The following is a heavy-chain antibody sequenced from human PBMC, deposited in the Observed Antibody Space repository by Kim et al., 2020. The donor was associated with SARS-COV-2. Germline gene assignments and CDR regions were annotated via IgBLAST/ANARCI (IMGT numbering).Heavy chain of an antibody. J-gene: IGHJ6*03. CDR3: ARDVDSYSSGWVVYMDV. CDR2: IWYDGSNK. D-gene: IGHD6-19*01. Sequence: GGSLRLSCAASGFTFSSYGMHWVRQAPGKGLEWVAVIWYDGSNKYYADSVKGRFTISRDNSKNTLYLQMNSLRAEDTAVYYCARDVDSYSSGWVVYMDVWGKGTTVTVSS. V-gene: IGHV3-33*01. CDR1: GFTFSSYG.